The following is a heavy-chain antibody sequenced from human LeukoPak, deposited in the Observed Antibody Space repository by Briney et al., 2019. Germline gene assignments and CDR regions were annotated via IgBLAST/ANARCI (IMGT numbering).Heavy chain of an antibody. CDR1: GYTFTSYG. CDR3: ARDIAVAGIDAFDI. J-gene: IGHJ3*02. CDR2: ISAYNGNT. D-gene: IGHD6-19*01. V-gene: IGHV1-18*01. Sequence: ASVKVSCKASGYTFTSYGISWVRQAPGQGLEWMGWISAYNGNTNYAQKLQGRVTMTTDTSTSTAYMELRSLRSDDTAVYYCARDIAVAGIDAFDIWGQGTMVTVSS.